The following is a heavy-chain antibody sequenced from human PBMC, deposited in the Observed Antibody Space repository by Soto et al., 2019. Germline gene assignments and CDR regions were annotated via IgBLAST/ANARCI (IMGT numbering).Heavy chain of an antibody. J-gene: IGHJ4*02. V-gene: IGHV3-23*01. CDR2: IRGSGGST. CDR3: AKDGELLLTGDFDY. Sequence: GGSLRLSCAASGFTFSSYAMSWVRQAPGKGLEWVSGIRGSGGSTHYADSVKGRFTIARDNSKNTLYLQMNSLRAEDTAVYYCAKDGELLLTGDFDYWGQGTLVSVSS. D-gene: IGHD1-26*01. CDR1: GFTFSSYA.